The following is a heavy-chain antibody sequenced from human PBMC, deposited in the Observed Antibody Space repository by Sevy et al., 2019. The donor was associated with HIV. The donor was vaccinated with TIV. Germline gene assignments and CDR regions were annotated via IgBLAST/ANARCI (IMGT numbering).Heavy chain of an antibody. CDR2: INPRDSDT. Sequence: GESLKISCKGSGYNITSYWIGWVRQMPGKGLEWMGIINPRDSDTSYIPSFQGHVTISVDKSINTAYLQWSSLKASDTAMYYCARQWSSSADYWGQGTLVTVSS. V-gene: IGHV5-51*01. CDR3: ARQWSSSADY. CDR1: GYNITSYW. J-gene: IGHJ4*02. D-gene: IGHD6-6*01.